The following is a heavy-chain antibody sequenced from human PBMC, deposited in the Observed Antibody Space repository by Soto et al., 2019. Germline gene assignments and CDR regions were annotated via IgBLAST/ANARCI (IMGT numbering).Heavy chain of an antibody. V-gene: IGHV4-34*01. J-gene: IGHJ4*02. CDR1: GGSFSGYY. Sequence: QVQLQQWGAGLLKPSETLSLTCAVYGGSFSGYYWSWIRQPPGKGLEWIGEINHSGSTNYNPSLKSRVTISVDTSKNQFSLKLSSVTAADTAVYYCARARWLYNNPRHFDYWGQGTLVTVSS. D-gene: IGHD2-2*02. CDR3: ARARWLYNNPRHFDY. CDR2: INHSGST.